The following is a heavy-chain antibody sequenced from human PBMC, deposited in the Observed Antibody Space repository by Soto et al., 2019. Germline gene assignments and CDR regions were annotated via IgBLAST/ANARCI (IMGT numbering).Heavy chain of an antibody. CDR2: IWYDGSNK. CDR3: ADVPGYSSGWTNHEVDS. CDR1: GFTFSSYG. J-gene: IGHJ4*02. Sequence: GGSLRLSCAASGFTFSSYGMHWVRQAPGKGLEWVAVIWYDGSNKYYADSVKGRFTISRDNSKNTLYLQMNSLRAEDTAVYYWADVPGYSSGWTNHEVDSGGQGTLVTASS. V-gene: IGHV3-33*01. D-gene: IGHD6-19*01.